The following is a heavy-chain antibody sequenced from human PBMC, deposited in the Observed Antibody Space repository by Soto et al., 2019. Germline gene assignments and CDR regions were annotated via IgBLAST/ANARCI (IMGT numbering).Heavy chain of an antibody. Sequence: PVGPLRLSCAASGFIFSRYSMHWVRQAPGKGLEWLAVIWYDGSNEYYAESAKGRFTISRDNPRNTLYLQMNNLRAEDTAVYYCARDFGSYFGYWGQGILVTVSS. CDR1: GFIFSRYS. J-gene: IGHJ4*02. CDR2: IWYDGSNE. V-gene: IGHV3-33*01. D-gene: IGHD3-3*01. CDR3: ARDFGSYFGY.